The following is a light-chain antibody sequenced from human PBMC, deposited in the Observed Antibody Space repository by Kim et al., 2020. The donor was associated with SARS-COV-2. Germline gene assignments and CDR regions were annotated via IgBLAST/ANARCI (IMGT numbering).Light chain of an antibody. Sequence: EIVLTQSPGTLSLSPGERGTLSCRASQSVSSSYLAWYQQKPGQAPRLLIYGASSRATGIPDRFSGSGSGTDFTLTISRLEPEDFAVYYCQQYGSSPGYTFGQGTRLEI. CDR3: QQYGSSPGYT. J-gene: IGKJ2*01. CDR2: GAS. CDR1: QSVSSSY. V-gene: IGKV3-20*01.